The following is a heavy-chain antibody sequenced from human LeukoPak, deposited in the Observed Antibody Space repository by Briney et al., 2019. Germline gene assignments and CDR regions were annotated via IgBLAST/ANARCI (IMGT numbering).Heavy chain of an antibody. V-gene: IGHV4-59*01. Sequence: SETLSLTCTVSGGSISSYHWSWIRQPPGKGLEWIGYIYYSGSTNYNPSLKSRVTISVDTSKDQFSLKLSSVTAADTAVYYCARGGVDYFDYWGQGTLVTVSS. CDR3: ARGGVDYFDY. CDR2: IYYSGST. J-gene: IGHJ4*02. D-gene: IGHD1-26*01. CDR1: GGSISSYH.